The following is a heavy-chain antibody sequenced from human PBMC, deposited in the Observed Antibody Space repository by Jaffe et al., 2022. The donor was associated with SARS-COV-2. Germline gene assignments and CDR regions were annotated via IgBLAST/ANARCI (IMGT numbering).Heavy chain of an antibody. CDR3: TRNLFALGYDAFDI. Sequence: EVQLVESGGGLVKPGGSLRLSCAASGFSFSNYSMNWVRQAPGKGLEWVSSINSGRGQIFYADSVKGRFTISRDNDNNALHLQMNSLRAEDTAVYFCTRNLFALGYDAFDIWGQGTMVTVSS. J-gene: IGHJ3*02. CDR2: INSGRGQI. CDR1: GFSFSNYS. V-gene: IGHV3-21*01. D-gene: IGHD3-16*01.